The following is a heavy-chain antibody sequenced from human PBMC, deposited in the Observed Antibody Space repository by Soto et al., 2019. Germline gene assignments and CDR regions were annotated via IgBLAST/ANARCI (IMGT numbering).Heavy chain of an antibody. D-gene: IGHD6-19*01. V-gene: IGHV3-30-3*01. CDR1: GFTFSSYA. CDR3: ATQYSSGWYRIYWYFDL. Sequence: QVQLVESGGGVDQPGRSLRLSCAASGFTFSSYAMHWVRQAPGKGLEWVAVISYDGSNKYYADSVKGRFTISRDNSKNTLYLQMNSLTAEDTAVYYCATQYSSGWYRIYWYFDLWGRGTLVTVSS. CDR2: ISYDGSNK. J-gene: IGHJ2*01.